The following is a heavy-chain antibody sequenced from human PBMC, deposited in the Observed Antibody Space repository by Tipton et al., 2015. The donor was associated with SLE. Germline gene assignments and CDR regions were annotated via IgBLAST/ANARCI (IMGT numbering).Heavy chain of an antibody. J-gene: IGHJ4*02. CDR3: ARADGDYPG. CDR1: GGSFSGYY. Sequence: TLSLTCAVYGGSFSGYYWSWIRQPPGKGLEWIGYIYYSGSINYNSSLKSRVTISVDTSKNQFSLKLSPVTAADTAVYYCARADGDYPGWGQGTLVTVSS. CDR2: IYYSGSI. V-gene: IGHV4-59*12. D-gene: IGHD4-17*01.